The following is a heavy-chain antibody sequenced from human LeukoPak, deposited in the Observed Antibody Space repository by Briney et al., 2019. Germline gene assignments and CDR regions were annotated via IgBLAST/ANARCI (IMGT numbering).Heavy chain of an antibody. J-gene: IGHJ4*02. V-gene: IGHV1-2*06. CDR3: ARDSAYCGGDCPDY. Sequence: GASVKVSCKASGYTLTGYYMNWVRQAPGQGLEWMGRINPNSGGTNYAQKFQGRVTMTRDTPISTAYMELTSLRSDDTAVYYCARDSAYCGGDCPDYWGQGTLVTVSS. D-gene: IGHD2-21*02. CDR1: GYTLTGYY. CDR2: INPNSGGT.